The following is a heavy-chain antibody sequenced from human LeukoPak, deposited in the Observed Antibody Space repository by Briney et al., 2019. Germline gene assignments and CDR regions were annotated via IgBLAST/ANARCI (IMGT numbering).Heavy chain of an antibody. Sequence: SETLSLTCTVSGGSISSYYWSWIRQPPGKGLEWIGYIYYSGSTNYNPSLKSRVTISVDTSKNQFSLKLSSVTAADTAVYYCARENLEPSYYMDVWGKGTTVTVSS. V-gene: IGHV4-59*12. J-gene: IGHJ6*03. CDR1: GGSISSYY. CDR2: IYYSGST. CDR3: ARENLEPSYYMDV. D-gene: IGHD1-1*01.